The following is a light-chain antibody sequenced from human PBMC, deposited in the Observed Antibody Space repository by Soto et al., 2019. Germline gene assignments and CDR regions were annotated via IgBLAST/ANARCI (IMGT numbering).Light chain of an antibody. CDR3: CSYTSSITYV. CDR1: SSDVGGYNY. J-gene: IGLJ1*01. CDR2: EVS. V-gene: IGLV2-14*01. Sequence: QLVLNQPASVSGSPGQSITISCTGTSSDVGGYNYVSWYQQHPGKAPKLMIYEVSYRPSGVSDRFSGSKSGNTASLTISGLQAEDEADYYCCSYTSSITYVFGTGTKLTVL.